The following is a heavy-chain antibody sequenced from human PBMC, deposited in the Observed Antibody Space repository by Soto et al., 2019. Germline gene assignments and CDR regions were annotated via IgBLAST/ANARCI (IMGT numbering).Heavy chain of an antibody. D-gene: IGHD6-13*01. J-gene: IGHJ5*02. CDR2: LYFNGGT. V-gene: IGHV4-30-4*01. CDR1: GGPINSPDYY. CDR3: ARGISKYSSWYEPHTWFDA. Sequence: QVQLQESGPGLVKPSQTLSLTCNVSGGPINSPDYYWSWLRQSPGQGLEWIGYLYFNGGTQYNPSLRTPVSMSLDTSKKHFSLKMRSVTAADTAVYYCARGISKYSSWYEPHTWFDAWGQGALVTVSS.